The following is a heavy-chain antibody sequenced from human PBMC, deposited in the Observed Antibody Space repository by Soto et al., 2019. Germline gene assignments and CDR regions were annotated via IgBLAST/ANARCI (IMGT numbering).Heavy chain of an antibody. J-gene: IGHJ4*02. V-gene: IGHV4-39*01. CDR2: NYYSGST. CDR1: GGSISSSSYY. Sequence: QLQLQESGPGLVKPSETLSLTCTVSGGSISSSSYYWGWIRQPPGKGLEWIGSNYYSGSTYYNPSLKSRVTISVDTAKNQFSPMLSSVTAADTAVYYCARHARAYYFDYWGQGTLVTVSS. CDR3: ARHARAYYFDY.